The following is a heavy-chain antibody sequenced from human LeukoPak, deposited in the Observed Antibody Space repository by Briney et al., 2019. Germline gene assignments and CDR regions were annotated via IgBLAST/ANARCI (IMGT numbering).Heavy chain of an antibody. CDR1: GYTFTGYY. CDR2: INPNSGGT. D-gene: IGHD1-20*01. J-gene: IGHJ4*02. V-gene: IGHV1-2*02. Sequence: ASVKVSCKASGYTFTGYYMHWVRQAPGQGLEWMGWINPNSGGTNYAQKFQGRVTMTRDTSISTAYMELSRLRSDDTAVYYCANYNWNHYYFDYWGQGTLVTLSS. CDR3: ANYNWNHYYFDY.